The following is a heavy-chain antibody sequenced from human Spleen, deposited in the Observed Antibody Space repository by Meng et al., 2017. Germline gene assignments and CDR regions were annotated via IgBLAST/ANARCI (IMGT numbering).Heavy chain of an antibody. CDR3: ARTGGDAGYSSGWYCSY. CDR2: ISSSSSYI. V-gene: IGHV3-21*01. CDR1: GFTFSLYD. J-gene: IGHJ4*02. D-gene: IGHD6-19*01. Sequence: GESLKISCAASGFTFSLYDMHWVRRAPGKGLEWVSSISSSSSYIYYADSVKGRFTISRDNAKNSLYLQMNSLRAEDTAVYYCARTGGDAGYSSGWYCSYWGQGTLVTVSS.